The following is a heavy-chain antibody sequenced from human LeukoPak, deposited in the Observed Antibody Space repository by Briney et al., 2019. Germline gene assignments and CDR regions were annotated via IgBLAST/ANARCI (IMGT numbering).Heavy chain of an antibody. CDR2: INHSGST. J-gene: IGHJ4*02. CDR1: GGSFSGYY. D-gene: IGHD3-3*01. V-gene: IGHV4-34*01. CDR3: ARVPVDYDFWSGYPTSLYYFDY. Sequence: NHLESLSLTRAVYGGSFSGYYWSWIRQPPGKGLEWIGKINHSGSTNYNPSLRSRVAISVETSKNQFSLKLSSVTAADTAMYYCARVPVDYDFWSGYPTSLYYFDYWGQGTLVTVPS.